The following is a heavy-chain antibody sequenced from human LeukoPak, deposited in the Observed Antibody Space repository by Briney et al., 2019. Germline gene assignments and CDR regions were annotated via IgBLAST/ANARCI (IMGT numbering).Heavy chain of an antibody. CDR1: GFIFRTYW. V-gene: IGHV3-7*01. Sequence: GGSLRLSCAASGFIFRTYWMTWVRQTPGEGLEWVANINRDGSVEHYADSVNGRFTVSRDNAKNSLYLQTNSLRAEDTAVYYCARDVTAGDDAFDIWGQGTMVTVSS. CDR2: INRDGSVE. CDR3: ARDVTAGDDAFDI. D-gene: IGHD3-10*01. J-gene: IGHJ3*02.